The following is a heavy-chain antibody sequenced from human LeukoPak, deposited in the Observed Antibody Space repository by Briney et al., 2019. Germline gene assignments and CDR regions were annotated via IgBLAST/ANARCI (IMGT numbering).Heavy chain of an antibody. V-gene: IGHV1-24*01. D-gene: IGHD3-16*02. CDR3: ATGYYDYVWGSYRRPPFDY. CDR1: GYTLTELS. Sequence: ASVNVSCKVSGYTLTELSMHWVRQAPGKGLEWMGGFDPEDGETIYAQKFQGRVTMTEDTSTDTAYMELSSLRSEDTAVYYCATGYYDYVWGSYRRPPFDYWGQGTLVTVSS. J-gene: IGHJ4*02. CDR2: FDPEDGET.